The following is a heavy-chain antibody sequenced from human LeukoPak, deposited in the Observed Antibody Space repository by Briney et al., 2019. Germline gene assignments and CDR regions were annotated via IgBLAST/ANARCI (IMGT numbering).Heavy chain of an antibody. Sequence: GGSLRLSCAPSGFTFSSYSMSSVRHAPGKGLECVSSITSSISYIYYAGAVKGRFTTSRDNSQNSLYLQMNSLRAEDTAVYYCAREAYYYGSGSYYGYYGMDVWGKGTTVTVSS. CDR2: ITSSISYI. J-gene: IGHJ6*04. CDR3: AREAYYYGSGSYYGYYGMDV. CDR1: GFTFSSYS. V-gene: IGHV3-21*01. D-gene: IGHD3-10*01.